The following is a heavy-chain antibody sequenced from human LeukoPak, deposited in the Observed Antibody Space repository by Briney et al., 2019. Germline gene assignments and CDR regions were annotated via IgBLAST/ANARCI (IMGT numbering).Heavy chain of an antibody. CDR2: IKQDGSEK. CDR3: ARDRGYYDSSFMDY. CDR1: GFTFSSYW. J-gene: IGHJ4*02. Sequence: GGSLRLSCAASGFTFSSYWMSWVRQAPGKGLEWVANIKQDGSEKYYVDSVKGRFTISRDNAKNSLYLQMNSLRAEDTAVYYCARDRGYYDSSFMDYWGQGTLVTVSS. D-gene: IGHD3-22*01. V-gene: IGHV3-7*01.